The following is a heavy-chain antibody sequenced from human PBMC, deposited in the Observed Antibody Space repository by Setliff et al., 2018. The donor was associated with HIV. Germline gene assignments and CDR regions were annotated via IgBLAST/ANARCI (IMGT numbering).Heavy chain of an antibody. V-gene: IGHV4-31*11. CDR3: ARHSPSDY. J-gene: IGHJ4*02. CDR2: IYNTGST. Sequence: PSETLSLTCAVTGGSISSGGFYWTWIRQHPGKGLEWIGYIYNTGSTYHSPSLKSRVTISVDTSKNQFSLKLSSVTAADTAVYYCARHSPSDYWGQGTLVTVSS. CDR1: GGSISSGGFY.